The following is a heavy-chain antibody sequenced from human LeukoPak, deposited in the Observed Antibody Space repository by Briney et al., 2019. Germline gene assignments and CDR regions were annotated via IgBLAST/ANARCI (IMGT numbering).Heavy chain of an antibody. D-gene: IGHD3-9*01. CDR2: IYYSGST. J-gene: IGHJ5*02. CDR3: ARASRLRYFLGRWFGENWFDP. V-gene: IGHV4-39*02. CDR1: GGSISSRSYY. Sequence: SETLSLTCTVSGGSISSRSYYWGWIRQPPGKGLEFIGSIYYSGSTYYKPSLKSRVTMSVDTSKNHFSLQLNSVTAADTAVYYCARASRLRYFLGRWFGENWFDPWGQRTLVTVSS.